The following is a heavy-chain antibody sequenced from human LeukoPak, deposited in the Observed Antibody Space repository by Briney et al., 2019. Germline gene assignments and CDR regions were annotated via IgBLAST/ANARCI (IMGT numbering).Heavy chain of an antibody. CDR3: ARGLLSLELPGY. J-gene: IGHJ4*02. V-gene: IGHV1-18*01. Sequence: ASVTVSFKASGYTFTIYGISWVRQAPGQGLEWMGWISAYNGNTNYAQKLQGRVTMTTDTSTSTAYMELRSLRSDDTAVYYCARGLLSLELPGYWGQGTLVTVSS. CDR2: ISAYNGNT. D-gene: IGHD1-7*01. CDR1: GYTFTIYG.